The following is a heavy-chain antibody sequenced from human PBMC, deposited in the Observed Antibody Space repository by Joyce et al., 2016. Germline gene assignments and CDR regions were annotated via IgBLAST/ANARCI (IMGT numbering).Heavy chain of an antibody. J-gene: IGHJ4*02. Sequence: QVQLVESGGGVVQTGRSLTLSCAVSGFTFSNYGMHWVRQAPGKGLEWVVVNAYDGSNSYDRDSLQARSTISRDNSKNAVYLQMNSLRPEDTAVYNCAKCGKSVPCVALDFWGQGALVTVSS. CDR2: NAYDGSNS. CDR1: GFTFSNYG. D-gene: IGHD1-14*01. V-gene: IGHV3-30*18. CDR3: AKCGKSVPCVALDF.